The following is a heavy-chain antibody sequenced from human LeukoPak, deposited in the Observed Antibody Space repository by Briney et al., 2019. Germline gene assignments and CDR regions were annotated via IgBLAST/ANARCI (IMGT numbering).Heavy chain of an antibody. J-gene: IGHJ4*02. CDR1: GGSINSGSYF. CDR2: IYHSGST. CDR3: ARQTGAAAGSFDY. Sequence: SETLSLTCTVSGGSINSGSYFWGWIRQPPGKGLEWIGSIYHSGSTYYNPSLKSRVTISVDRSKNQFSLKLSSVTAADTAVYYCARQTGAAAGSFDYWGQGTLVTVSS. V-gene: IGHV4-39*07. D-gene: IGHD6-13*01.